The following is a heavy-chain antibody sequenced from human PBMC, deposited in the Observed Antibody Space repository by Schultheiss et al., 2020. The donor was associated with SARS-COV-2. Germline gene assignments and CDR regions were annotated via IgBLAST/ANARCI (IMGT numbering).Heavy chain of an antibody. CDR2: ISYDGSNK. V-gene: IGHV3-30*03. J-gene: IGHJ4*02. Sequence: GGSLRLSCAASGFTFSSYGMHWVRQAPGKGLEWVAVISYDGSNKYYADSVKGRFTISRDNSKNTLYLQMNSLRAEDTAVYYCARGESPVIFDYWGQGTLVTVSS. CDR3: ARGESPVIFDY. D-gene: IGHD3-10*01. CDR1: GFTFSSYG.